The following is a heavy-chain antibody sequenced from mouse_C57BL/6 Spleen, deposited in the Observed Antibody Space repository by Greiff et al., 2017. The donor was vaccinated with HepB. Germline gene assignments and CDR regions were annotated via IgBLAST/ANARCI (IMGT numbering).Heavy chain of an antibody. V-gene: IGHV5-17*01. CDR3: ARDYDYGSSPFAY. Sequence: EVMLVESGGGLVKPGGSLKLSCAASGFTFSDYGMHWVRQAPEKGLEWVAYISSGSSTIYYADTVKGRFTISRDNAKNTLFLQMTSLRSEDTAMYYCARDYDYGSSPFAYWGQGTLVTVSA. CDR2: ISSGSSTI. J-gene: IGHJ3*01. D-gene: IGHD1-1*01. CDR1: GFTFSDYG.